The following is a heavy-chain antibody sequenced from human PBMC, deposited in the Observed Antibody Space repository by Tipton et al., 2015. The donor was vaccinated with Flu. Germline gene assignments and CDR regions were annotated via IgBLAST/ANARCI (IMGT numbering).Heavy chain of an antibody. J-gene: IGHJ6*02. CDR2: IYTSGST. CDR3: ARDSTMVRGVIFYYYGMDV. V-gene: IGHV4-4*07. D-gene: IGHD3-10*01. Sequence: TLSLTCTVSGGSISSYYWSWIRQPAGKGLEWIGRIYTSGSTNYNPSLKSRVTMSVDTSKNQFSLKLSSVTAADTAVYYCARDSTMVRGVIFYYYGMDVWGQGTTVTVSS. CDR1: GGSISSYY.